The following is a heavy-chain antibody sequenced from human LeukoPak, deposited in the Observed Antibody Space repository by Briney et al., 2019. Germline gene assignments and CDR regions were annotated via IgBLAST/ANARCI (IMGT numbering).Heavy chain of an antibody. V-gene: IGHV3-11*04. Sequence: PGGSLRLSXAASGFTFSDYYMSWIRQSPGKGLEWLSYISSSGSTIYYADSVKGRFTISRDNAKNSLYLQMNSLRAEDTAVYYCARGVEYSYGPYYYYMDVWGKGTTVTVSS. CDR1: GFTFSDYY. CDR3: ARGVEYSYGPYYYYMDV. D-gene: IGHD5-18*01. CDR2: ISSSGSTI. J-gene: IGHJ6*03.